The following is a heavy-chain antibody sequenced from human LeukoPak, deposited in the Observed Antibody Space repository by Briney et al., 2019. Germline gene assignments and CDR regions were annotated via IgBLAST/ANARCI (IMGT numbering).Heavy chain of an antibody. D-gene: IGHD6-13*01. J-gene: IGHJ5*02. Sequence: PSETLSLTCTVSGYSISSGYYWGWIRQPPGKGLEWIGNIYHSGSTSYNPSLKSRVTISVDTSKNQFSLKLSSVTAADTAVYYCARGFSSSWYFNWFDPWGQGTPVTVSS. CDR3: ARGFSSSWYFNWFDP. CDR2: IYHSGST. V-gene: IGHV4-38-2*02. CDR1: GYSISSGYY.